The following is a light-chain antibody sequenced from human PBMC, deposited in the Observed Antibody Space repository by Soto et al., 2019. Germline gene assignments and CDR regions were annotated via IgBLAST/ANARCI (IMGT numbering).Light chain of an antibody. J-gene: IGLJ1*01. CDR2: DVS. V-gene: IGLV2-14*01. CDR1: STEVGGYNY. CDR3: GSYANGSPGV. Sequence: QSALPQPASGSGSLGQSITLSCTGTSTEVGGYNYVSWYQQQPGKAPKLMIYDVSNRPSGVSNRFSGSKSGNTASLTICGRQAEDEADYYCGSYANGSPGVFGSGTKLTVL.